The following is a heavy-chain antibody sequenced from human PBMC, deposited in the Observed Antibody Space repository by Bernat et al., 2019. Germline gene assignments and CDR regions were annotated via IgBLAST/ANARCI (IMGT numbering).Heavy chain of an antibody. J-gene: IGHJ4*02. Sequence: QVQLQQWGAGLLKPSETLSLTCAVYGGSFSGYYWSWIRQPPGKGLEWIGEINHSGSTNYNPSLKSRVTISVDASQNQFYLKLGSVTAADTAVYYCARLTHGRAPYGSSYDWGQGTLVTVSS. CDR1: GGSFSGYY. CDR2: INHSGST. V-gene: IGHV4-34*01. CDR3: ARLTHGRAPYGSSYD. D-gene: IGHD6-6*01.